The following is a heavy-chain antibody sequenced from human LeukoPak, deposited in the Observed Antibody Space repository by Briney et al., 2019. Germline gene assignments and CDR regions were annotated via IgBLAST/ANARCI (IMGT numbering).Heavy chain of an antibody. V-gene: IGHV3-23*01. CDR2: ISGSGGST. J-gene: IGHJ4*02. D-gene: IGHD3-22*01. CDR3: ARVQGYYDSSGYLH. CDR1: GGSFSGYY. Sequence: ETLSLTCAVYGGSFSGYYWSWIRQPPGKGLEWVSAISGSGGSTYYADSVKGRFTISRDNAKNSLYLQMNSLRAEDTAVYYCARVQGYYDSSGYLHWGQGTLVTVSS.